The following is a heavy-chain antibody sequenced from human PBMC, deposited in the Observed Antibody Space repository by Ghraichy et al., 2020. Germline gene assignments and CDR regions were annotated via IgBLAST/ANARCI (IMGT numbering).Heavy chain of an antibody. J-gene: IGHJ4*02. CDR2: ISGGRVST. CDR1: GFTFSSYA. Sequence: GESLNISCAASGFTFSSYAMNWVRQAPGKGLEWVSAISGGRVSTYYADSVKGRFTISRDNSKNTLYLQMNSLRAEDTAVYYCASAPRAVIGPPWDYWGQGTLVTVSS. V-gene: IGHV3-23*01. CDR3: ASAPRAVIGPPWDY. D-gene: IGHD2-21*01.